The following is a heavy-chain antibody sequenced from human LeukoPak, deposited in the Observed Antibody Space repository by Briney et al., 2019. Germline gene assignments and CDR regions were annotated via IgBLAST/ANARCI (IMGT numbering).Heavy chain of an antibody. CDR2: INPNSGGT. CDR1: GYTFTGYY. J-gene: IGHJ4*02. CDR3: ARVWSGSYYHSDY. Sequence: GASVKVSCKASGYTFTGYYMHWVRQAPGQGLEWMGWINPNSGGTNYAQKFQGRVTMTRDTSISTAYMELSRLRSDDTAVYYCARVWSGSYYHSDYWGQGTLVTVSS. V-gene: IGHV1-2*02. D-gene: IGHD1-26*01.